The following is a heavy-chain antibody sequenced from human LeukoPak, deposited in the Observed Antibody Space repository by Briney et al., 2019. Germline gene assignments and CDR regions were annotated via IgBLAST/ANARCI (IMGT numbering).Heavy chain of an antibody. D-gene: IGHD4-17*01. V-gene: IGHV3-23*01. Sequence: PGGSLRLSCAASGFTFSSNAMSWVRQAPGKGLEWVSAISGSGGSTYYADSVKGRFTISRDNSKNTLYLQMNSLRAEDTAVYYCAKVGYMTTVIHFDYWGQGTLVTVSS. J-gene: IGHJ4*02. CDR1: GFTFSSNA. CDR3: AKVGYMTTVIHFDY. CDR2: ISGSGGST.